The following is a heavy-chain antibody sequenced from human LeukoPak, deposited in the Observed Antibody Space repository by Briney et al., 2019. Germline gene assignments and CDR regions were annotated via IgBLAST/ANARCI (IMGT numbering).Heavy chain of an antibody. CDR3: ARVDPSFDIVVVPAAPPGY. CDR2: ISYDGSNK. Sequence: PGRSLRLCCAASGFTFSSYAMHWVHPAPGKGLEWVAVISYDGSNKYYADSVKGRFTISRDNSKNTLYLQMNSLRAEDTAVYYCARVDPSFDIVVVPAAPPGYWGQGTLVTVSS. CDR1: GFTFSSYA. J-gene: IGHJ4*02. D-gene: IGHD2-2*01. V-gene: IGHV3-30-3*01.